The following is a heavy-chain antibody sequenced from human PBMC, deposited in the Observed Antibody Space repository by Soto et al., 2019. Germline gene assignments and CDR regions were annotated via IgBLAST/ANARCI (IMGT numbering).Heavy chain of an antibody. CDR3: ARVEVDARTRWYNWFDP. CDR1: GYTFTDYD. CDR2: MNHNSGET. D-gene: IGHD5-12*01. V-gene: IGHV1-8*01. J-gene: IGHJ5*02. Sequence: QEQLVQSGAEVKKPGASVKVSCKTSGYTFTDYDINWVRQATGQGLEWIGWMNHNSGETGYAQKLQGRVTMTRSASLSTAYLELSSLRSEDTAVYYCARVEVDARTRWYNWFDPWGQGTLVTVSS.